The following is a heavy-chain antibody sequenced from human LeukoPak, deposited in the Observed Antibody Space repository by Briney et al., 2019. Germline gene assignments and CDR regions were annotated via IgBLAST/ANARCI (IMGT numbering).Heavy chain of an antibody. CDR3: AKDSYGSWPPTPPTPSDY. CDR1: GYTFTGYY. V-gene: IGHV1-2*02. J-gene: IGHJ4*02. Sequence: GASVKVSCKASGYTFTGYYMHWVRQAPGQGLEWMGWINPNSGGTNYAQKFQGRVTMTRDTSISTAYMELSRLRSDDTAVYYCAKDSYGSWPPTPPTPSDYWGQGTLVTVSS. D-gene: IGHD5-18*01. CDR2: INPNSGGT.